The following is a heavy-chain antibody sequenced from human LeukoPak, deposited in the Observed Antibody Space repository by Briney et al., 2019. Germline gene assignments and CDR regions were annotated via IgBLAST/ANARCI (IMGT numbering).Heavy chain of an antibody. V-gene: IGHV3-74*01. Sequence: GGSLRLSCAASGFTFSSYWMHWVRQAPGKGLVWVSRINSDGSSTSYADSVKGRLTISRDNAKNTLYLQMNSLRAEDTAVYYCARDIEDISTGYYEFDPWGQGTLVTVSS. J-gene: IGHJ5*02. CDR3: ARDIEDISTGYYEFDP. CDR1: GFTFSSYW. D-gene: IGHD3-9*01. CDR2: INSDGSST.